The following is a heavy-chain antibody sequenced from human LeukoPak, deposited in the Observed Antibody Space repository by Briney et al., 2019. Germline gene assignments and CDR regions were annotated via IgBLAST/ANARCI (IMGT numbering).Heavy chain of an antibody. CDR3: ARGGTMVRGVIIYALMIGDY. Sequence: PWASVKVSCKASGYTFTSYYMHWVRQAPGQGLEWMGIINPSGGSTSYAQKFQGRVTMTRDMSTSTVYMELSSLRSEGTAVYYCARGGTMVRGVIIYALMIGDYWGQGTLVTVSS. D-gene: IGHD3-10*01. J-gene: IGHJ4*02. CDR1: GYTFTSYY. V-gene: IGHV1-46*01. CDR2: INPSGGST.